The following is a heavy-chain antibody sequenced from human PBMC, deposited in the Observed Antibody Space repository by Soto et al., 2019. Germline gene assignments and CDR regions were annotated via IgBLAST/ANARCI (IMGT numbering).Heavy chain of an antibody. Sequence: QVQLVPSGAEVKKPGASVKVSCKASGYTFTGHYLHWVRQAPGQGLEWKVYINANRGFTHYRQKLQGRLTMTRATAISTADMELSRLRSDDTAVYFCVREAYCSVGSCHPDYWGQGTLVTVSS. CDR1: GYTFTGHY. CDR3: VREAYCSVGSCHPDY. J-gene: IGHJ4*02. CDR2: INANRGFT. D-gene: IGHD2-15*01. V-gene: IGHV1-2*02.